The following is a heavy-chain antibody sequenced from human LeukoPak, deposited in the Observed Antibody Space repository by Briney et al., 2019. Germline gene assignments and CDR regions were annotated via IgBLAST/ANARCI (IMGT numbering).Heavy chain of an antibody. CDR2: ISSSGSTI. J-gene: IGHJ4*02. CDR1: GFTFSSYE. Sequence: GGSLRLSCAASGFTFSSYEMNWVRQAPGKGLEWVSYISSSGSTIYYADSVKGRFTISRDNAKNSLYLQMNSLRAEDTAVYYCAKVFGEWELLEEFDYWGQGTLVTVSS. D-gene: IGHD1-26*01. CDR3: AKVFGEWELLEEFDY. V-gene: IGHV3-48*03.